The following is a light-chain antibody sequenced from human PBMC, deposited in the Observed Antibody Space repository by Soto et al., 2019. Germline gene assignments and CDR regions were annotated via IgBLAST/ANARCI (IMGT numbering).Light chain of an antibody. J-gene: IGLJ3*02. V-gene: IGLV1-44*01. CDR1: SSNIGSNT. CDR3: AAWDDSLNGWV. Sequence: QSVLTQPPSASGTPGQRFTISCSGSSSNIGSNTVNWYQQLPGTAPKLLLYSNNQRPSGVPDRFSGSKSGTSASLAISGLQSEDEADYYCAAWDDSLNGWVFGGGTKLTVL. CDR2: SNN.